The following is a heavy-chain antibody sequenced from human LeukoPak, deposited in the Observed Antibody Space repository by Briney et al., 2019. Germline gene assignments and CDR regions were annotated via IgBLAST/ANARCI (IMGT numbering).Heavy chain of an antibody. CDR1: GGSISSYY. V-gene: IGHV4-59*01. CDR3: ARAWRYCSGGSCYWFDP. D-gene: IGHD2-15*01. J-gene: IGHJ5*02. Sequence: SETLSLTCTVSGGSISSYYWSWIRQPPGKGLGWIGYIYYSGSTNYNPSLKSRVTISVDTSKNQFSLKLSSVTAADTAVYYCARAWRYCSGGSCYWFDPWGQGTLVTVSS. CDR2: IYYSGST.